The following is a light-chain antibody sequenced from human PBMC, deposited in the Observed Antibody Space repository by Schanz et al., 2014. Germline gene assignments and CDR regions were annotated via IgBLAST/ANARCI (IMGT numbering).Light chain of an antibody. J-gene: IGKJ1*01. CDR3: QQYKSGPA. CDR2: DAS. Sequence: DIQMTQSPSTLSASVGDRVTITCRASQSINSWLAWYQQKPGKAPKVLIYDASSLESGVPSRFSGSGSGTEFTLTISRLQPDDFATYYCQQYKSGPAFGQGTKVEIK. CDR1: QSINSW. V-gene: IGKV1-5*01.